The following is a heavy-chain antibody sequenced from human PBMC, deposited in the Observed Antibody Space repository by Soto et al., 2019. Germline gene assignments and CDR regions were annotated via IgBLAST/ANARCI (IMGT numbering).Heavy chain of an antibody. CDR2: IGVSPEHT. J-gene: IGHJ4*02. V-gene: IGHV3-23*01. CDR1: GFNFTFHA. CDR3: ARLPGPTAPRPDY. D-gene: IGHD4-4*01. Sequence: LRLSCTASGFNFTFHAMSWVRQAPGKGLQWVSSIGVSPEHTYYLDSVKGRFTISRDSAKNTLYLDMTSLRGEDTALYYCARLPGPTAPRPDYWGRGTRVTVSS.